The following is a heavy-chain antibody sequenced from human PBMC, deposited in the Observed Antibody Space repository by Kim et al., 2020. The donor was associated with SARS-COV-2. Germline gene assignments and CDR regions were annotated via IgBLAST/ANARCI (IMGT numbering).Heavy chain of an antibody. CDR3: ARDRPLTIFGVVIGKAFDY. D-gene: IGHD3-3*01. J-gene: IGHJ4*02. V-gene: IGHV3-20*03. Sequence: GRFTISRDNAKHALYLQMNSLRAEDTALYYCARDRPLTIFGVVIGKAFDYWGQGTLVTVSS.